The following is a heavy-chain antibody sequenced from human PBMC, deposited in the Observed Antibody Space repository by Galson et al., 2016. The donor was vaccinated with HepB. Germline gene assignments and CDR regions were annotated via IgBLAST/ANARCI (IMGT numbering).Heavy chain of an antibody. D-gene: IGHD5-18*01. V-gene: IGHV3-53*01. Sequence: SLRLSCAASGFTVSSNRMSWVRQAPGKGLEWVSVFYGGGTINYADSVKGRFTVSRENSENTLFLQMNSLRADDTAVYYCARLRPEYNYAYDYWGQGTLVTVSS. CDR1: GFTVSSNR. CDR2: FYGGGTI. J-gene: IGHJ4*02. CDR3: ARLRPEYNYAYDY.